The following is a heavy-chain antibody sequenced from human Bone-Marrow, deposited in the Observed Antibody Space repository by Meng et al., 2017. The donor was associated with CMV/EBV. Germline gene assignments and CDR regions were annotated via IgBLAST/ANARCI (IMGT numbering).Heavy chain of an antibody. V-gene: IGHV3-66*02. CDR2: IYSGGST. D-gene: IGHD1-26*01. CDR1: GFTISSDY. J-gene: IGHJ4*02. CDR3: VRDNGGSYYFDY. Sequence: LSCEASGFTISSDYMRWVRQVPGKGLEWVSVIYSGGSTDYADSVKGRFTISRDISKNTLFLQINYLRPEDTSIYYCVRDNGGSYYFDYWGQGSLVTVSS.